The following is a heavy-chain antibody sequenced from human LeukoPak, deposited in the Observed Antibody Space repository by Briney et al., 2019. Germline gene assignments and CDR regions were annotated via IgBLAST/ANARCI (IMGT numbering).Heavy chain of an antibody. J-gene: IGHJ4*02. V-gene: IGHV4-4*07. CDR1: GGSISSYY. Sequence: SETLSLTCTVSGGSISSYYWSWIRQPAGRGLEWIGRIYTSGSTNYNPSLKSRVTMSVDTSKNQFSLKLSSVTAADTAVYYCARGRGSSSSSFWDYWGQGTLVTVSS. CDR2: IYTSGST. D-gene: IGHD6-6*01. CDR3: ARGRGSSSSSFWDY.